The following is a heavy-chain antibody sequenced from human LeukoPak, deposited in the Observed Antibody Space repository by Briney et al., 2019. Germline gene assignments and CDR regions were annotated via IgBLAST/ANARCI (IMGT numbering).Heavy chain of an antibody. D-gene: IGHD5-18*01. CDR1: GGTFSSYA. Sequence: SVRLSCKASGGTFSSYAISWVRQAPGQGLEWMGKIIPIRDIANSAQKFQGSVTITADTSTSTVYMELSSLRSEETAVYYCARDQGLTAPPPYGLDVWGQGTTVIVPS. CDR2: IIPIRDIA. V-gene: IGHV1-69*04. J-gene: IGHJ6*02. CDR3: ARDQGLTAPPPYGLDV.